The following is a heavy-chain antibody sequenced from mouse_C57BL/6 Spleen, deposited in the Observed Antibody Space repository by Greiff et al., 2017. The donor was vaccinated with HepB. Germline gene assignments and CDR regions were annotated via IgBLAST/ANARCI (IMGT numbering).Heavy chain of an antibody. CDR1: GFTFSDYG. V-gene: IGHV5-17*01. Sequence: VQLKESGGGLVKPGGSLKLSCAASGFTFSDYGMHWVRQAPEKGLEWVAYISSGSSTIYYADTVKGRFTISRDNAKNTLFLQMTSLRSEDTAMYYCARANWVLYYFDYWGQGTTLTVSS. D-gene: IGHD4-1*01. J-gene: IGHJ2*01. CDR3: ARANWVLYYFDY. CDR2: ISSGSSTI.